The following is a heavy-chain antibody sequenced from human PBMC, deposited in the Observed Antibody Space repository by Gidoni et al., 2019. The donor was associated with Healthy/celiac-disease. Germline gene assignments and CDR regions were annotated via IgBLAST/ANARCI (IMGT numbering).Heavy chain of an antibody. Sequence: YGGSNKYYADSVKGRFTISRDNSKNTLYLQMNSLRAEDTAVYYCAKDLASYDRVTVGAFDIWGQGTMVTVSS. D-gene: IGHD3-22*01. CDR2: YGGSNK. V-gene: IGHV3-30*18. CDR3: AKDLASYDRVTVGAFDI. J-gene: IGHJ3*02.